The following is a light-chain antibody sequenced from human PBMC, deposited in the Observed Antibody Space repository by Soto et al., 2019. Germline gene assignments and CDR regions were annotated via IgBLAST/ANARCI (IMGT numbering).Light chain of an antibody. CDR2: DVS. J-gene: IGLJ1*01. Sequence: QSVLTQPASVSGSPGLSIAISGTGTSRDVGGYNSVSWYQQQPGKVPKLMIYDVSNRPSGVSKRFSGYKSGNTAALTISGLHAEDEGDDYCSTYTTGVYYVFGTGTKLTVL. CDR1: SRDVGGYNS. CDR3: STYTTGVYYV. V-gene: IGLV2-14*01.